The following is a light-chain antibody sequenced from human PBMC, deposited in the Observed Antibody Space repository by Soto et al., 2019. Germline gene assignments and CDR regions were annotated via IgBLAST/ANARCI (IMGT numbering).Light chain of an antibody. CDR2: AAS. V-gene: IGKV1-6*01. CDR3: LQNYFYPFT. CDR1: QGIRND. J-gene: IGKJ3*01. Sequence: AIKMTQSPSSLSASVGDRVTITCRASQGIRNDLDWFQQKPGKAPKLLIYAASNLQSGVPARFSGSGSGTDFTLTISSLQPEDFATYYCLQNYFYPFTFGPGTKVDIK.